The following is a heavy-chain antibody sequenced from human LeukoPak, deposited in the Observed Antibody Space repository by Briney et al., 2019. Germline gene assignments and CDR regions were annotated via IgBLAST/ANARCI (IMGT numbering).Heavy chain of an antibody. Sequence: SETLSLTCAVYGGSFSGYYWSWIRQPPGKGLEWIGEINHSGSTNYNPSLESRVTISVDTSKNQFSLKLSSVTAADTAVYYCARESTFDIWGQGTMVTVSS. CDR2: INHSGST. CDR3: ARESTFDI. V-gene: IGHV4-34*01. CDR1: GGSFSGYY. J-gene: IGHJ3*02.